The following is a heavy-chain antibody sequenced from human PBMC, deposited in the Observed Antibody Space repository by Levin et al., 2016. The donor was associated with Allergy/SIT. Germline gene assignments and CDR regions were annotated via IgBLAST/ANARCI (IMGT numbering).Heavy chain of an antibody. CDR2: MYYSGST. Sequence: SETLSLTCDVSGGSITGNHYYWGWIRQPPGQGLEWIGTMYYSGSTYYHPSLKSRAIISVDKSKNQFSLKVKSATAADTGFYFCASRRLTGGGYYFDLWGRGTLVTVSS. CDR1: GGSITGNHYY. J-gene: IGHJ2*01. V-gene: IGHV4-39*01. D-gene: IGHD3-16*01. CDR3: ASRRLTGGGYYFDL.